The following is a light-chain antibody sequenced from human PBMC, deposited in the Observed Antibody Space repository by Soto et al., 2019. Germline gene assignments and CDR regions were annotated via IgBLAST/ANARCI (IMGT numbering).Light chain of an antibody. J-gene: IGLJ3*02. V-gene: IGLV2-11*03. CDR2: AVS. CDR3: YSYTASDIWV. Sequence: TSCTGTNSDVGRYNFVSWYQQLPGKAPKLLISAVSQRPSGVPDRFSGSKSGNTASLTISGLQADDEADYFCYSYTASDIWVFGGGTKVTVL. CDR1: NSDVGRYNF.